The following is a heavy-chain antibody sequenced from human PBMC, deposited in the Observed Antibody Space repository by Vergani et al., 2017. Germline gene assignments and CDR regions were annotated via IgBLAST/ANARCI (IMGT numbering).Heavy chain of an antibody. D-gene: IGHD3-3*01. J-gene: IGHJ4*02. Sequence: QVPLVQSGAEVKKPGASVKVSCKASGYTFTSYDINWVRPATGQGLEWMGWMNPNSGNTGYAQKFQGRVTMTRNTSISTAYMELSSLRSEDTAVYYCARATPLRFRSHAFDYWGQGTLVTVSS. CDR2: MNPNSGNT. CDR3: ARATPLRFRSHAFDY. CDR1: GYTFTSYD. V-gene: IGHV1-8*01.